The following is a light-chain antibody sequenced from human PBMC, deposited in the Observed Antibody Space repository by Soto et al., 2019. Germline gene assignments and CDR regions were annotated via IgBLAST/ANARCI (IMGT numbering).Light chain of an antibody. CDR1: SSDVGGYYS. V-gene: IGLV2-14*03. CDR2: DVT. CDR3: SSYTSSSTYV. Sequence: QSALTQPPSASGSPGQSVTISCTGTSSDVGGYYSVSWYQHHPGKAPQLMIYDVTNRPSGVSYRFSGSKSGNTASLTISGLQAEDEADYYCSSYTSSSTYVFGTGTKVTVL. J-gene: IGLJ1*01.